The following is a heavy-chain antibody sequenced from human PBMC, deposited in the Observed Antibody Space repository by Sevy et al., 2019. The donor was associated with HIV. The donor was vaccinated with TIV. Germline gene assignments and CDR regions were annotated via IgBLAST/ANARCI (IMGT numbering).Heavy chain of an antibody. D-gene: IGHD4-17*01. V-gene: IGHV4-61*01. CDR2: IFYSGST. J-gene: IGHJ4*02. CDR1: GGSVTSDSYY. Sequence: SETLSLTCSVSGGSVTSDSYYWSWIRQPPGKGLEWLASIFYSGSTNYNSSLKSRVTMSVDTSKNQFSLRVSAVTAADTAVYYCARYRSPYGDYATGSFDSWGQGTLVTVSS. CDR3: ARYRSPYGDYATGSFDS.